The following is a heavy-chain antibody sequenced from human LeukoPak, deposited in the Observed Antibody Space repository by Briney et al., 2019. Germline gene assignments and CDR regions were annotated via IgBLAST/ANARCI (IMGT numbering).Heavy chain of an antibody. Sequence: ASVKVSCKASGYTFVAYFMHWVRQAPGQGLEWMGWINPNNGDTDSAQKFKGWVTMTRDTSISTVYMELTRLTSDDTAVYFCARDGALWVGDFTFYFDSWGQGSLVTVSS. CDR3: ARDGALWVGDFTFYFDS. D-gene: IGHD3-10*01. CDR1: GYTFVAYF. V-gene: IGHV1-2*04. J-gene: IGHJ4*02. CDR2: INPNNGDT.